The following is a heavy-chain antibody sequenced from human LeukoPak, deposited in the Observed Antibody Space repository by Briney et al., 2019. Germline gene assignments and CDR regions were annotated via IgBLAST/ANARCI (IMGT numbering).Heavy chain of an antibody. Sequence: GESLKISCTGYGYSFSTYWVGWVRRLPGKGLELMGIIYPGDSDTEYSPSFRGLVTISADKSVNTAYLHWASLRASDTAIYYCARFSVGRRYEGSDLDYWGQGTLVTVSS. CDR2: IYPGDSDT. D-gene: IGHD3-10*01. V-gene: IGHV5-51*01. CDR3: ARFSVGRRYEGSDLDY. J-gene: IGHJ4*02. CDR1: GYSFSTYW.